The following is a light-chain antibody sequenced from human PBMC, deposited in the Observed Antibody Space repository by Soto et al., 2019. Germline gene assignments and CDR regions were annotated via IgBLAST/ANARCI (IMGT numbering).Light chain of an antibody. V-gene: IGKV1-39*01. J-gene: IGKJ5*01. CDR1: QSISSY. Sequence: DIQMTQSQSSLSASVGDRVTITCRASQSISSYLNWYQQRPGKAPKLLIYAASSLQSGVPSRFSGSGSGTDFTLTISSLQPEDFATYYCQQSSTSLITFGQGTRLEI. CDR3: QQSSTSLIT. CDR2: AAS.